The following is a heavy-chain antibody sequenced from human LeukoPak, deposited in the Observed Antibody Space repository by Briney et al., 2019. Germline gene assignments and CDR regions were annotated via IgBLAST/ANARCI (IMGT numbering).Heavy chain of an antibody. J-gene: IGHJ4*02. CDR1: GFTFSSYG. CDR2: ISYDGSNK. V-gene: IGHV3-30*18. CDR3: AKDQWLPGLDY. D-gene: IGHD3-22*01. Sequence: QPGGSLRLSCAASGFTFSSYGMHWVRQAPGKGLEWVAVISYDGSNKYYADSVKGRFTISRDNSKNTLYLQMNSLRAEDTAVYYCAKDQWLPGLDYWGQGTLVTVSS.